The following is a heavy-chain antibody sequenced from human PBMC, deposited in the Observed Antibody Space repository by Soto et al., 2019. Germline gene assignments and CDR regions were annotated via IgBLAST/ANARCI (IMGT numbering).Heavy chain of an antibody. CDR1: GGSISSYY. Sequence: TSETLSLTCTVSGGSISSYYWSWIRQPPGKGLEWIGYIYYSGSTNYNPSLKSRVTISVDTSKNQFSLKLSSVTAADTAVYYCSRYAVYASGSYSYYAMDVWGQGTTITV. J-gene: IGHJ6*02. CDR3: SRYAVYASGSYSYYAMDV. V-gene: IGHV4-59*08. D-gene: IGHD3-10*01. CDR2: IYYSGST.